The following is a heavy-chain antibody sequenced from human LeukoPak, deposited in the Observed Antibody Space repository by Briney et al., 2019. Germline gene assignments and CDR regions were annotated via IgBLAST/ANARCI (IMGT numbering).Heavy chain of an antibody. CDR2: IKEDGSEK. Sequence: GGSLRLSCAAPGFTFSSYWMSWVRQAPGKGLEWVANIKEDGSEKYYVDSVKGRFTISRENAKKSLYLQMNSLRTEDTAVYYCARDRGRNWFDSWGQGTLVTVSS. CDR3: ARDRGRNWFDS. D-gene: IGHD6-25*01. CDR1: GFTFSSYW. V-gene: IGHV3-7*04. J-gene: IGHJ5*01.